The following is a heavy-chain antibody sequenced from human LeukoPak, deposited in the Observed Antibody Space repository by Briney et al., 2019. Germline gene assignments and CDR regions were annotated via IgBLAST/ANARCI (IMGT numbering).Heavy chain of an antibody. CDR3: AKDTKRSYNFDY. V-gene: IGHV3-23*01. CDR1: GFTFDRYT. J-gene: IGHJ4*02. Sequence: GGSLRLSCAASGFTFDRYTVNWVRQAPGKGLEWVSTISERGDTTHYADSVQGRFTISRDNSKRKLYLQMNSLRDEDTAVYYCAKDTKRSYNFDYWGQGTLVIVSS. D-gene: IGHD2-2*01. CDR2: ISERGDTT.